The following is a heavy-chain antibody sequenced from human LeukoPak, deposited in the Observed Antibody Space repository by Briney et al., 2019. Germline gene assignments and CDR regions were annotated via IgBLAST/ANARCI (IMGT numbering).Heavy chain of an antibody. V-gene: IGHV4-4*02. Sequence: GSLRLSCAASGFTFSSYWMSWVRQAPGKGLEWIGEIYHSGSTNYNPSLKSRVTISVDKSKNQFSLKLSSVTAADTAVYYCARMSPRYYYGSGGLPGSDYWGQGTLVTVSS. CDR3: ARMSPRYYYGSGGLPGSDY. D-gene: IGHD3-10*01. CDR1: GFTFSSYW. CDR2: IYHSGST. J-gene: IGHJ4*02.